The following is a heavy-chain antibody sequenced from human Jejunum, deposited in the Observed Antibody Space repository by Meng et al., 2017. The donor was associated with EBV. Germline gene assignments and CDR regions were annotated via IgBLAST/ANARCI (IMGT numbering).Heavy chain of an antibody. CDR1: GFSLTTNGVG. V-gene: IGHV2-5*02. D-gene: IGHD1-26*01. Sequence: QITVKDAGPTLVKPTQTLTLTCTFSGFSLTTNGVGVGWIRQPPGKALEWLAVIYWDDSRLYSPSLNSRLTITKDTSKSQVVLTMTDMDPVDTATYYCAHKGSGSYPLDYWGQGTLVTVSS. CDR2: IYWDDSR. J-gene: IGHJ4*02. CDR3: AHKGSGSYPLDY.